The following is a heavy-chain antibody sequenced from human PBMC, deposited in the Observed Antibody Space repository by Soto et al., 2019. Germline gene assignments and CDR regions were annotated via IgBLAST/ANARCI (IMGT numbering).Heavy chain of an antibody. CDR1: GGTFSSYA. V-gene: IGHV1-69*01. CDR2: IIPIFGTA. J-gene: IGHJ4*02. Sequence: QVQLVQSGAEVKKPGSSVKVSCKASGGTFSSYAISWVRQAPGQGLEWMGGIIPIFGTAHYAQKFQGRVTITADESTSTAYMELSSVRTEDTAVYYCARVRMSIAAALNYFDYWGQGTLVTVSS. CDR3: ARVRMSIAAALNYFDY. D-gene: IGHD6-13*01.